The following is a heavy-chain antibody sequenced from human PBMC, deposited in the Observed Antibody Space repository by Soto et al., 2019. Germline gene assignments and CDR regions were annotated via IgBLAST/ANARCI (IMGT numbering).Heavy chain of an antibody. CDR3: ATHPPYGPLDH. CDR2: IHQSGST. D-gene: IGHD4-17*01. CDR1: SGSISSSLW. V-gene: IGHV4-4*02. J-gene: IGHJ4*02. Sequence: SETLSLTCVVSSGSISSSLWWSWVRQPPGKGLEWIGEIHQSGSTNYNPSLKSRVTVSVDTSKNQFSLRLTSVTAADTAVYYCATHPPYGPLDHWGQGTLVTVSS.